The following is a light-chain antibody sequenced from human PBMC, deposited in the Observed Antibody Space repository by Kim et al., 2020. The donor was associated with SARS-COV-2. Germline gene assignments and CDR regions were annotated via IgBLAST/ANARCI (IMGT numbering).Light chain of an antibody. Sequence: QSITISCTGTSSDVVGYNNVSWYQQHPGKAPTLMMYDVSNRPSGVSNRFSGSKSGNTASLTISGLQDEDEADYYCSSYTSSSTPWVFGGGTQLTVL. CDR3: SSYTSSSTPWV. CDR2: DVS. V-gene: IGLV2-14*03. J-gene: IGLJ3*02. CDR1: SSDVVGYNN.